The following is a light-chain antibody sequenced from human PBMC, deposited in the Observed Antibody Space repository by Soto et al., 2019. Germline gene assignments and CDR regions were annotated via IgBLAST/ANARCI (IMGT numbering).Light chain of an antibody. CDR3: QPYGSSPH. CDR2: GAS. Sequence: EIVLTQSPGTLSLSPGESATLSCRASQSVSSSYLDWYQQKPGQAPRLLIYGASSRATGIPDRFSGSGSGTDFTLTISRLEPEDFAVYYCQPYGSSPHFGQGTKLEIK. J-gene: IGKJ2*01. V-gene: IGKV3-20*01. CDR1: QSVSSSY.